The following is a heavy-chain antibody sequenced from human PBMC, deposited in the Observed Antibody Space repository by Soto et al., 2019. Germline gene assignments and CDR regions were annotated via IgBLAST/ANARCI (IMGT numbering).Heavy chain of an antibody. Sequence: EVQLVESGGGLVQPGGSLRLSCVASGFTFSAYWMNWVRQAPGKCLEWVANIKHDGSARYYLDYVKGRYTISRDNAMNSLYMQMASLRLKDTAIYYCARDLSSTPNWFDPWGQGTLVIVCS. J-gene: IGHJ5*02. CDR2: IKHDGSAR. CDR1: GFTFSAYW. V-gene: IGHV3-7*03. CDR3: ARDLSSTPNWFDP. D-gene: IGHD2-2*01.